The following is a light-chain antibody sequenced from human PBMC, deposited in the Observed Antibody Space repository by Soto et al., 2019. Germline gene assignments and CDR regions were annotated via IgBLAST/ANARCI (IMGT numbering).Light chain of an antibody. CDR1: QSARGY. Sequence: EIVLTQSPATLSLSPGERATLSCRASQSARGYLAWYQQKPGQAPRLVIFDASNRSTGITARFSGSGSGTAFTLIINSLEPEDFGVYYCQQRGNWPPTWTFGQGTNVEIK. CDR3: QQRGNWPPTWT. J-gene: IGKJ1*01. V-gene: IGKV3-11*01. CDR2: DAS.